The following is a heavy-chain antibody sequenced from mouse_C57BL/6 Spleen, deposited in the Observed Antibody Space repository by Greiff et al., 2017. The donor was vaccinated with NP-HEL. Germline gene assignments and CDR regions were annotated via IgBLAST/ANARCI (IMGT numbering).Heavy chain of an antibody. Sequence: DVKLVESGGGLVKPGGSLKLSCAASGFTFSDYGMHWVRQAPEKGLEWVAYISSGSSTIYYADTVKGRFTISRDNAKNTLFLQMTSLRSEDTAMYYCATYDGGYWGQGTTLTVSS. J-gene: IGHJ2*01. D-gene: IGHD2-3*01. V-gene: IGHV5-17*01. CDR2: ISSGSSTI. CDR1: GFTFSDYG. CDR3: ATYDGGY.